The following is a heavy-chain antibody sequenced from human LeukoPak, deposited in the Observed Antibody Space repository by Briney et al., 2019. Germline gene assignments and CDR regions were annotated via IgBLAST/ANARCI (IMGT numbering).Heavy chain of an antibody. CDR1: GFTFDDYA. CDR2: ISGSGGST. J-gene: IGHJ4*02. V-gene: IGHV3-23*01. CDR3: ALPGALEGY. D-gene: IGHD1-1*01. Sequence: PGGSLRLSCAASGFTFDDYAMHWVRQAPGKGLEWVSAISGSGGSTYYADSVKGRFTISRDNSKNTLYLQMNSLRAEDTAVYYCALPGALEGYWGQGTLVTVSS.